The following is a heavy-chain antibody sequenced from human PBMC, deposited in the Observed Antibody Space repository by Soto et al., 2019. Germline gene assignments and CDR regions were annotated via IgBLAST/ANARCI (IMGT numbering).Heavy chain of an antibody. J-gene: IGHJ5*02. D-gene: IGHD3-3*01. CDR3: ARDHRTYYDFWSGYSNNRRNGPKWFDP. Sequence: GGSLRLSCAVSGITFSDYYMSWIRQAPGKXLEWVSYISSSGSTIYYADSVKGRFTISRDNAKNSLYLQMNSLRAEDTAVYYCARDHRTYYDFWSGYSNNRRNGPKWFDPWGQGTLVTAPQ. CDR2: ISSSGSTI. CDR1: GITFSDYY. V-gene: IGHV3-11*01.